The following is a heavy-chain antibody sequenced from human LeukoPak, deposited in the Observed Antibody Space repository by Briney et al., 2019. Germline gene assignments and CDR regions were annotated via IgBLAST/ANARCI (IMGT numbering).Heavy chain of an antibody. J-gene: IGHJ6*02. CDR2: IYYSGST. V-gene: IGHV4-59*01. CDR1: GGSISSYY. Sequence: SETLSLTCSVSGGSISSYYWSWIRQPPRKGLEWIGYIYYSGSTNYNPSLESRVTVSVDTSKNQFSLKLSSVTAADTAVYYCARSGGTETLAYYYGMDVWGRGTTVTVSS. D-gene: IGHD1-7*01. CDR3: ARSGGTETLAYYYGMDV.